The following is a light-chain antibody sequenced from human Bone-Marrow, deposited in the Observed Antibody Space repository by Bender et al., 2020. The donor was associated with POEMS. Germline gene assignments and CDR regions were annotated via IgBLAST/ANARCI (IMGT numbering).Light chain of an antibody. CDR3: SSYTSSSTPYV. J-gene: IGLJ1*01. CDR2: EVT. Sequence: QSALTQPASVSGSPGQSITISCTGTNSDVGSYNLVSWYQQHPGKAPKLIIYEVTKRPSGVSNRFSGSKSGNTASLTISGLQADDEADYYCSSYTSSSTPYVFGTGTKVTVL. V-gene: IGLV2-14*02. CDR1: NSDVGSYNL.